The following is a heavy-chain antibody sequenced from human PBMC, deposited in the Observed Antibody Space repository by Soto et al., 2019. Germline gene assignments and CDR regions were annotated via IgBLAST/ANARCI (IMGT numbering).Heavy chain of an antibody. CDR2: IYYSGST. CDR1: GGSISSSSYY. V-gene: IGHV4-39*01. D-gene: IGHD2-15*01. J-gene: IGHJ4*02. CDR3: ASSTHPYCSGGSCYPGGVDY. Sequence: SETLSLTCTVSGGSISSSSYYWGWIRQPPGKGLEWIGSIYYSGSTYYNPSLKSRVTISVDTSKNQFSLKLSSVTAADTAVYYCASSTHPYCSGGSCYPGGVDYWGQGTLVTVSS.